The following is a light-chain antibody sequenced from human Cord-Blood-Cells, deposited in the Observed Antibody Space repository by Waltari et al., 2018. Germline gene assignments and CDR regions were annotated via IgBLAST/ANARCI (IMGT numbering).Light chain of an antibody. CDR1: RSAIRSHNL. Sequence: QSSLNQTAPVSGSPGKSITISSTGTRSAIRSHNLVPRYQQHPGKAPKPMIYQVSKRPSGVSNRCSGSKSGNTASLTIAGLQAEDEADYYCCSYAGSSTYVFGPGTKVTVL. CDR3: CSYAGSSTYV. CDR2: QVS. V-gene: IGLV2-23*02. J-gene: IGLJ1*01.